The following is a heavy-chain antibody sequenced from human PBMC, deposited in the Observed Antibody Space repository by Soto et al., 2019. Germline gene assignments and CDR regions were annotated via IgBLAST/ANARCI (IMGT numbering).Heavy chain of an antibody. J-gene: IGHJ4*02. D-gene: IGHD2-21*01. CDR2: MNPNSGNT. V-gene: IGHV1-8*01. CDR3: ARAYCGADCYSEGGTDY. CDR1: GYTFTSFN. Sequence: ASVKVSCKASGYTFTSFNINWVRQATGQGLEWMGWMNPNSGNTGYAQKFQGRITMTRNTSISTAYMELSSLRSDDTAVYFCARAYCGADCYSEGGTDYWGQGTLVTVSS.